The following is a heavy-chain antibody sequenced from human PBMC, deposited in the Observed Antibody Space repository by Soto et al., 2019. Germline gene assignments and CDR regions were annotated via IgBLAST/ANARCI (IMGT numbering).Heavy chain of an antibody. CDR2: INPNSGAT. V-gene: IGHV1-2*02. CDR3: ARGGGTILAPLP. J-gene: IGHJ5*02. CDR1: GYTFTGYF. Sequence: QVQLVQSGAEVKKPGASVKVSCKASGYTFTGYFMHWVRQAPGQGLEWMGWINPNSGATKYAPKFQGRVSLTRDTSISTAYMEMTILRSDDTAIYYCARGGGTILAPLPWGQGTLVTVSS. D-gene: IGHD3-3*01.